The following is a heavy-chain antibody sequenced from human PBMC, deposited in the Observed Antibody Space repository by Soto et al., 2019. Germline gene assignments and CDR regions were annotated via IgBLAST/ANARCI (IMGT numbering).Heavy chain of an antibody. Sequence: QVQLVESGGGLVKPGGSLRLSCATSGFIFSDYYMHWIRQAPGKGLEWISYISGNGRIIQYAYSAKGRFTISRDNAQNSLYLQRNSLRAEDTALYFCARDVDADSRTDFDYWGQGTLVTVSS. CDR3: ARDVDADSRTDFDY. J-gene: IGHJ4*02. V-gene: IGHV3-11*01. CDR2: ISGNGRII. CDR1: GFIFSDYY. D-gene: IGHD4-17*01.